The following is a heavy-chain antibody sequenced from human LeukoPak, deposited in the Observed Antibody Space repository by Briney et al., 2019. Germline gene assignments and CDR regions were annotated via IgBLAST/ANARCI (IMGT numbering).Heavy chain of an antibody. CDR2: ISGSGGST. V-gene: IGHV3-23*01. CDR1: GFTFSTYA. Sequence: GGSLRLSCAASGFTFSTYAVNWVRQAPGKGLEWVSTISGSGGSTYYADSVKGRFTISRDNSKNTLYLQMSSLRAEDTAVYYCAKDRGRYYDSSGYYWGYYFDSWGQGTLVTVSS. D-gene: IGHD3-22*01. J-gene: IGHJ4*02. CDR3: AKDRGRYYDSSGYYWGYYFDS.